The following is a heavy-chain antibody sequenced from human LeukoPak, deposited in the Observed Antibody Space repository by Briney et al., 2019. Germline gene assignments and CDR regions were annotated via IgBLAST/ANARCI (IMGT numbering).Heavy chain of an antibody. CDR3: ARELNYYDSSGPAEGGRNYFDY. CDR2: IYHSGST. Sequence: PSETLSLTCTVSGYSISSGYYWGWIRQPPGKGLEWIGSIYHSGSTYYDPSLKSRVTISVDTSKNQFSLKLSSVTAADTAVYYCARELNYYDSSGPAEGGRNYFDYWGQGTLVTVSS. CDR1: GYSISSGYY. V-gene: IGHV4-38-2*02. D-gene: IGHD3-22*01. J-gene: IGHJ4*02.